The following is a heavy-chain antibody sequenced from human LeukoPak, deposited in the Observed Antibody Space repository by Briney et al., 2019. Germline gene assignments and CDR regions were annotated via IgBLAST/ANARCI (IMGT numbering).Heavy chain of an antibody. CDR2: IYPGDSDT. CDR3: ARARILLTFGGLRGTKTDAFDI. D-gene: IGHD3-16*01. CDR1: GSSFSSYC. J-gene: IGHJ3*02. Sequence: GESLKISCKGSGSSFSSYCIGWVRQMPGKGLEWTGIIYPGDSDTRKSPSFQGQVTISADKSISTAYLQWSSLKASDTAMYFCARARILLTFGGLRGTKTDAFDIWGQGTMVTVSS. V-gene: IGHV5-51*01.